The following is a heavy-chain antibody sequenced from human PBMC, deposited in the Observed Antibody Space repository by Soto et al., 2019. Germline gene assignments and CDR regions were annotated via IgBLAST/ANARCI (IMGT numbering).Heavy chain of an antibody. CDR1: GFTFSSYG. Sequence: GGSLRLSCAASGFTFSSYGMHWVRQAPGKGLEWVAVISYDGSNKYYADSVKGRFTISRDNSKNTLYLQMNSLRAEDTAVYYCAKRAAMVHYFDYWGQGTLVTVSS. V-gene: IGHV3-30*18. CDR3: AKRAAMVHYFDY. CDR2: ISYDGSNK. J-gene: IGHJ4*02. D-gene: IGHD5-18*01.